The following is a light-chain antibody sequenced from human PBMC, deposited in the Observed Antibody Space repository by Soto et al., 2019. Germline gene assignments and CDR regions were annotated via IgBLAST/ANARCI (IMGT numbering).Light chain of an antibody. J-gene: IGKJ4*01. Sequence: DIQVTQSRSSLSASVGDRVTITCRASQSISSLLNWYQQKPGKAPNLLIYAASTLQSGVPSRFSGSGSGTDFTLTISSLQPEDFATYYCQQSYSSLPTFGRGTKVDIK. V-gene: IGKV1-39*01. CDR1: QSISSL. CDR2: AAS. CDR3: QQSYSSLPT.